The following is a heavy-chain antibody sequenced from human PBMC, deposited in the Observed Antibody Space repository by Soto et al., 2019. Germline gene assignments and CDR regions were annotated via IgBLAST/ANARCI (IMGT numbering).Heavy chain of an antibody. J-gene: IGHJ3*02. V-gene: IGHV4-4*02. D-gene: IGHD2-15*01. CDR3: ARAECSGGSCYSNAFDI. Sequence: SETLFLTCAVSSGSISSSNWWSWVRQPPGKGLEWIGEIYHSGSTNYNPSLKSRVTISVDKSKNQFSLKLSSVTAADTAVYYCARAECSGGSCYSNAFDIWGQGTMVTVS. CDR1: SGSISSSNW. CDR2: IYHSGST.